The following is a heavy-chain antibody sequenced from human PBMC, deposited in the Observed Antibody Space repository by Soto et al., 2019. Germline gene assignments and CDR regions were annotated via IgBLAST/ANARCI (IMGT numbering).Heavy chain of an antibody. Sequence: SQTLSLTWAFSADSVSGNSAALNLIRQSPSKGLEWLGRTYYRSRWYNDYAVSVKSRITVTPDTSKNQFSLYLNSVTPEDTAVYYCAREFAYYVSRDSYLDYWGQGALVTVYS. CDR3: AREFAYYVSRDSYLDY. J-gene: IGHJ4*02. CDR1: ADSVSGNSAA. D-gene: IGHD3-16*01. CDR2: TYYRSRWYN. V-gene: IGHV6-1*01.